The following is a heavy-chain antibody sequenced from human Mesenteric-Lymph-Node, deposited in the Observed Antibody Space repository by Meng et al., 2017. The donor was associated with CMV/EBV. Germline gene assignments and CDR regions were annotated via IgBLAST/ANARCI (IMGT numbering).Heavy chain of an antibody. CDR1: GFTFRDYS. V-gene: IGHV3-49*04. D-gene: IGHD3-22*01. J-gene: IGHJ4*02. Sequence: GESLKISCTASGFTFRDYSMSWVRQAPGKGLEWIGFIRSRDYGGTTQYAASVKGRFTISRDDSKSIAYLQMNSLKTEDTAVYYCTRIDSSGFDYWGQGTLVTVSS. CDR3: TRIDSSGFDY. CDR2: IRSRDYGGTT.